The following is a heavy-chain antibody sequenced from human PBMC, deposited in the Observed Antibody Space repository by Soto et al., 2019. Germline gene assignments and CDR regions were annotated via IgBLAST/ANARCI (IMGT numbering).Heavy chain of an antibody. J-gene: IGHJ3*02. CDR2: IYYSGST. D-gene: IGHD3-10*01. CDR3: ARQELMVRGVIIHEDAFDI. Sequence: PSETLSLTCTASGGSISSSSYCWGWIRQPPGKGLEWIGSIYYSGSTYYNPSLKSRVTISVDTSKNQFSLKLSSVTAADTAVYYCARQELMVRGVIIHEDAFDIWGQGTIVTVSS. CDR1: GGSISSSSYC. V-gene: IGHV4-39*01.